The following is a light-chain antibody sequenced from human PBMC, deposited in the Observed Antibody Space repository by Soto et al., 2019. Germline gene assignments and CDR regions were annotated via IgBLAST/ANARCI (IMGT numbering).Light chain of an antibody. CDR2: GAS. J-gene: IGKJ3*01. CDR3: HQYGNSPFT. Sequence: EVVLTQSPVTLSLSPGERATLSCRASQSVGSPYLAWYQQKPGQPPRLLIYGASNKAPDIPDRFIGSGSGTEFKLTIARLAHEDFAMYYCHQYGNSPFTFGPGTKVDV. CDR1: QSVGSPY. V-gene: IGKV3-20*01.